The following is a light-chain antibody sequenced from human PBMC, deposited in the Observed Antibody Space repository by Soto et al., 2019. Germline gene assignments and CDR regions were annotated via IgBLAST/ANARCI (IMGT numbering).Light chain of an antibody. CDR3: MQALRNPWT. J-gene: IGKJ1*01. CDR2: LGS. V-gene: IGKV2-28*01. CDR1: QSLLNSNGNNY. Sequence: DIVMTQFPLSLPVTPGEPASISCTSSQSLLNSNGNNYLDWYLQKPGQSPQLLIHLGSKRASGVADTXSASGSGTSFTLKISRVEAEDVGVYYCMQALRNPWTFGQGTKVEIK.